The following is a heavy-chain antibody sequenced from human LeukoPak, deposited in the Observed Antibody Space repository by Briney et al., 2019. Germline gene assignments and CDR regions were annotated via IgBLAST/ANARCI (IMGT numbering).Heavy chain of an antibody. CDR2: ISNDGTNK. CDR3: AKETNWNYGLDY. D-gene: IGHD1-7*01. J-gene: IGHJ4*02. V-gene: IGHV3-30*18. CDR1: GVTFSSYG. Sequence: GGSLRLSCAASGVTFSSYGMHWVRQAPGKGLEWVAVISNDGTNKYYADSVKGRFTISRDNSKNTLYLQLNSLRAEDTALYYCAKETNWNYGLDYWGQGTLVTVSS.